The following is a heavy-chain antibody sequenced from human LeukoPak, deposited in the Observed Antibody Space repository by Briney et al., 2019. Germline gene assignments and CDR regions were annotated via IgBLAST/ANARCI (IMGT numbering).Heavy chain of an antibody. CDR3: ASTYYYGSGSYHTFDY. D-gene: IGHD3-10*01. J-gene: IGHJ4*02. V-gene: IGHV4-61*02. Sequence: SQTLSLTCTVSGGSISSGSYYWSWIRQPAGKGLEWIGRIYTSGSTNYNPSLKSRVTISVDTSKNQFSLKLSSVTAADTAVYYCASTYYYGSGSYHTFDYWGQGTLVTVSS. CDR2: IYTSGST. CDR1: GGSISSGSYY.